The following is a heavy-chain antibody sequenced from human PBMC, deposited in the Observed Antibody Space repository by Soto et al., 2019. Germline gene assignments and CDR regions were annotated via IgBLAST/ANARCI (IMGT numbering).Heavy chain of an antibody. CDR2: ISYDGSSK. Sequence: QLQLVESGGGVVQPGRSLRLSCAASGFSFRTYGMHWVRQAPGKGPEWVADISYDGSSKYYADSVKGRFTISRDNSKNTRYLQMNRLRAEDTAVYHCVKDEGSWYLDCWGQGTLVTVSS. V-gene: IGHV3-30*18. CDR1: GFSFRTYG. CDR3: VKDEGSWYLDC. D-gene: IGHD6-13*01. J-gene: IGHJ1*01.